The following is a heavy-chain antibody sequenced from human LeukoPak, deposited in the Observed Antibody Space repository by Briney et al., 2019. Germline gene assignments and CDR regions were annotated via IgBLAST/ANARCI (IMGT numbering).Heavy chain of an antibody. J-gene: IGHJ4*02. CDR2: ISGSGGST. CDR1: GFTFSSYA. V-gene: IGHV3-23*01. Sequence: PGGSLRLSCAASGFTFSSYAMSWVRQAPGKGLEWVSAISGSGGSTYYADSVKGRFTISRDNSKNALYLEMNSLRAEDTAVYFCAKLSIAASGTSDYWGQGTLLTVSS. D-gene: IGHD6-25*01. CDR3: AKLSIAASGTSDY.